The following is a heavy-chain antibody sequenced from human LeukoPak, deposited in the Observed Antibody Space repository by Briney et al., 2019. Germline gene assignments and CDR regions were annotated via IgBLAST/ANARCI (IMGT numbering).Heavy chain of an antibody. J-gene: IGHJ5*02. V-gene: IGHV3-33*01. CDR3: AREFCSSTSCYENWFDP. CDR1: GFTFSSYG. Sequence: GRSLRLSCAASGFTFSSYGMHWVRQAPGKGLEWVAVIWYDGSNKYYADSVKGRFTISRDNSKNTLYLQTNSLRAEDTAVYYCAREFCSSTSCYENWFDPWGQGTLVTVSS. D-gene: IGHD2-2*01. CDR2: IWYDGSNK.